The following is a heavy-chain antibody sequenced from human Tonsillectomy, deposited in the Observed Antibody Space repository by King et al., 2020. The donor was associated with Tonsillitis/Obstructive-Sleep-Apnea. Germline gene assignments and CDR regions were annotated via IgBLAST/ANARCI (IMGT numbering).Heavy chain of an antibody. V-gene: IGHV4-34*01. Sequence: VQLQQWGAGLLKPSETLSLPCAVYGGSFSDYYWSWIRQPPGKGLEWIGEINHSGSTNYNPSLKSRVTISVDTSKNQFSLKLNSVTAADTAVYYCAREGKEGYYDFWSAYFDYWGQGTLVTVSS. CDR2: INHSGST. J-gene: IGHJ4*02. CDR1: GGSFSDYY. D-gene: IGHD3-3*01. CDR3: AREGKEGYYDFWSAYFDY.